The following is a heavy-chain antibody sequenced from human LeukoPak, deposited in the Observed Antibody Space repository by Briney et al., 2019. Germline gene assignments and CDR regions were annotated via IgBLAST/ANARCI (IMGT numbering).Heavy chain of an antibody. CDR3: ARRVDTAMSNDYYFDS. V-gene: IGHV4-59*08. J-gene: IGHJ4*02. CDR1: GGSISSYY. Sequence: NPSETLSLTCTVSGGSISSYYWSWIRQPPGKGLEWIGYIYYSGSTNYNPSLKSRVTISVDTSKNQFSLKLSSVTAADTAVYYCARRVDTAMSNDYYFDSWGQGTLVTVSS. CDR2: IYYSGST. D-gene: IGHD5-18*01.